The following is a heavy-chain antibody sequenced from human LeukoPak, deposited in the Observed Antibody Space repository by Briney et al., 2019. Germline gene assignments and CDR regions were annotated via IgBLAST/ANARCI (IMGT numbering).Heavy chain of an antibody. Sequence: SETLSLTCTVSGVSISSGGYYWRWIRQHPGKGLEWIGYIYYSGSTYYNPSLKSRVTISVDTSKNQFSLKLGSVTAADTAVYYCARDRSYNWKVFAFDIWGQGTMVTVSS. V-gene: IGHV4-31*03. CDR2: IYYSGST. CDR3: ARDRSYNWKVFAFDI. CDR1: GVSISSGGYY. J-gene: IGHJ3*02. D-gene: IGHD1-1*01.